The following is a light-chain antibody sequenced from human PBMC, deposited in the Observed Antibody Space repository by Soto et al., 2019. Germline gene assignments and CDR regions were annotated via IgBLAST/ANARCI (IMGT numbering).Light chain of an antibody. CDR1: QSISSW. CDR3: QPYNSYVWT. Sequence: GEGVRTTCRASQSISSWLAWYQQKPGKAPKLLIYDASSLESGVPSRFIFCGYETEFALAIRSLHSYGIAPYIYQPYNSYVWTYGEGTKVDIK. CDR2: DAS. J-gene: IGKJ1*01. V-gene: IGKV1-5*01.